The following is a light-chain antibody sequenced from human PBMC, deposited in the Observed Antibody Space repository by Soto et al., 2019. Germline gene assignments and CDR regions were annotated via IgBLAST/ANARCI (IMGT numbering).Light chain of an antibody. CDR3: CSYAGNYTWL. J-gene: IGLJ3*02. V-gene: IGLV2-11*01. CDR2: DVT. CDR1: TSDVGTYNY. Sequence: QSALTQPRSVSGSPGQSVTISCTGATSDVGTYNYVSWYQQRPGKAPRLMIYDVTKRPSGVPDRLSGSKSGNTASLTISGLQAEDEADYYCCSYAGNYTWLFGGGTQLTVL.